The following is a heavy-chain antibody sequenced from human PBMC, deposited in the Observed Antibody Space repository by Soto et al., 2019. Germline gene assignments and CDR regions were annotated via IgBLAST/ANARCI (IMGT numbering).Heavy chain of an antibody. J-gene: IGHJ4*02. V-gene: IGHV1-69*13. CDR2: IIPIFGTA. CDR1: GGTFSSYA. CDR3: ARDYSSSWYYFDY. D-gene: IGHD6-13*01. Sequence: SVKVSCKASGGTFSSYAISWVRQAPGQGLEWMGGIIPIFGTANYAQKFQGRVTITADESTSTAYMELRSLRSDDTAVYYCARDYSSSWYYFDYWGQGTLVTVSS.